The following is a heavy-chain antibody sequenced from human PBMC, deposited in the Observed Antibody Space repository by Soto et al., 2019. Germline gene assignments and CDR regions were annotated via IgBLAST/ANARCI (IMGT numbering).Heavy chain of an antibody. CDR1: GGSISSGGYS. J-gene: IGHJ5*02. CDR3: ARDQLEGSWFDP. Sequence: PSETLSLTCAVSGGSISSGGYSWNWIRQPPGKGLEWIGYIYHSGYTFYNPSLKSRVTISVDKSKNQFSLKLSSVTAADTAVYYCARDQLEGSWFDPWGQGTLVTVSS. CDR2: IYHSGYT. D-gene: IGHD3-10*01. V-gene: IGHV4-30-2*01.